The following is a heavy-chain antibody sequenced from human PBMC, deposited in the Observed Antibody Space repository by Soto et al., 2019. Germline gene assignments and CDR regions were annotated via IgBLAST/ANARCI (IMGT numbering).Heavy chain of an antibody. V-gene: IGHV4-59*01. CDR2: IHFSVTT. Sequence: SETLSLTCSVSGGSIRRYYWTWIRQPPGQALEWIGNIHFSVTTYYNPSLESRVTISVDTSKNQFSLRVTSVSAADTAVYCCARSGTYPVFIDLWGQGTLVTVSS. CDR1: GGSIRRYY. D-gene: IGHD3-10*01. CDR3: ARSGTYPVFIDL. J-gene: IGHJ4*02.